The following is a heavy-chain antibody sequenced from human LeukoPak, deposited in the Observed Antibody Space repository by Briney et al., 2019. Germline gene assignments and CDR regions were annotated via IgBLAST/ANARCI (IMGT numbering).Heavy chain of an antibody. CDR1: GASINTHY. CDR2: IFNSGGT. CDR3: ARERGRWGAFDI. V-gene: IGHV4-59*11. D-gene: IGHD3-16*01. Sequence: SETLSLTCTVSGASINTHYWGWIRQPPGKGLESIAYIFNSGGTNYNPSLKSRVTMSVDTSKNQFSLKLRSVTAADTAVYYCARERGRWGAFDIWGQGTMVTVSS. J-gene: IGHJ3*02.